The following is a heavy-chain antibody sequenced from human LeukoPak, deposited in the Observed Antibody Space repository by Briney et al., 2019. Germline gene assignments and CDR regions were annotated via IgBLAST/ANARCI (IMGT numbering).Heavy chain of an antibody. CDR1: GGSISSGGYY. V-gene: IGHV4-31*03. CDR2: MYYSGHT. J-gene: IGHJ4*02. D-gene: IGHD4-11*01. CDR3: ARVSNYALYYFDS. Sequence: KPSETLSLTCSVSGGSISSGGYYWSWIRQHPGKGLEWIGYMYYSGHTYHSPSINSRLTISLDTSKNQFSLKLNSMTAADTAVYYCARVSNYALYYFDSWGQGTLVTV.